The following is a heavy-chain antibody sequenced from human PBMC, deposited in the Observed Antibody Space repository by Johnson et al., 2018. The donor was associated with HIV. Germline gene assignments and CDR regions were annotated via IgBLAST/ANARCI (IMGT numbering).Heavy chain of an antibody. Sequence: EQLVESGGGVVQPGRSLRLSCAASGFTFADYDMTWVRQAPGKGLEWVSGINWNGGNTGYVDSVKGRFPISRDNAKNSLYLQMNGLRAEDTAFYYCARDFVAFGECTAFDIWGQGTMVTVSP. D-gene: IGHD3-10*01. V-gene: IGHV3-20*04. CDR3: ARDFVAFGECTAFDI. CDR1: GFTFADYD. J-gene: IGHJ3*02. CDR2: INWNGGNT.